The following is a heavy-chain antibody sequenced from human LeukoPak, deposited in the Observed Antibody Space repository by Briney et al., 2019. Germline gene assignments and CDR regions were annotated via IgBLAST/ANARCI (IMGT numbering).Heavy chain of an antibody. D-gene: IGHD3-22*01. CDR1: GGPVSSGSYY. CDR2: IYASGST. J-gene: IGHJ4*02. CDR3: ARTLGYYDSSGYSDFDY. V-gene: IGHV4-61*02. Sequence: TLSLTCTVSGGPVSSGSYYWSWIRQPAGKGLEWIGRIYASGSTNYNPSLKSRVTISLDTSKNQFSLKLSSVTAADTAVYYCARTLGYYDSSGYSDFDYWGQGTLVTVSS.